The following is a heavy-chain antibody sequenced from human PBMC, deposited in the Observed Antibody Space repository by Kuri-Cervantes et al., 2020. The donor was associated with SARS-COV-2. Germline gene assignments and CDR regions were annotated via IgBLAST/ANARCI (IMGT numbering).Heavy chain of an antibody. J-gene: IGHJ6*02. CDR2: ISYDGSNK. V-gene: IGHV3-30*01. CDR1: GFTFSSYE. CDR3: ARPYCSSTSCYPVDV. D-gene: IGHD2-2*01. Sequence: GESLKISCAASGFTFSSYEMNWVRQAPGKGLEWVAVISYDGSNKYYADSVKGRFTISRDNSKNTLYLQMNSLRAEDTAVYYCARPYCSSTSCYPVDVWGQGTTVTVSS.